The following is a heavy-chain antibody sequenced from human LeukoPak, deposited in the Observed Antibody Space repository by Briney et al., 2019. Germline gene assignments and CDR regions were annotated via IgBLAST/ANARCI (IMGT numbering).Heavy chain of an antibody. V-gene: IGHV3-21*01. CDR3: ARDLYYYDSSGYDY. D-gene: IGHD3-22*01. J-gene: IGHJ4*02. Sequence: PGGSLRLSCAPSGFTFSSYSMNWVRQAPGKGLEWVSSISSSSSYIYYADSVKGRFTISRDNAKNSLYLQMNSLRAADTAVYYCARDLYYYDSSGYDYWGQGTLVTVSS. CDR1: GFTFSSYS. CDR2: ISSSSSYI.